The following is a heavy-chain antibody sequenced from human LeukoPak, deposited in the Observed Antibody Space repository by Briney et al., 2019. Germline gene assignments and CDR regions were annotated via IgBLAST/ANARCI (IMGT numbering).Heavy chain of an antibody. V-gene: IGHV4-59*12. J-gene: IGHJ5*02. CDR3: ARRVYSGSYNWFDP. CDR1: GGSISSYY. D-gene: IGHD1-26*01. Sequence: PSETLSLTCTVSGGSISSYYWSWIRQPPGKGLEWIGYIYYSGSTYYNPSLKSRVTISVDTSKNQFSLKLSSVTAADTAVYYCARRVYSGSYNWFDPWGQGTLVTVSS. CDR2: IYYSGST.